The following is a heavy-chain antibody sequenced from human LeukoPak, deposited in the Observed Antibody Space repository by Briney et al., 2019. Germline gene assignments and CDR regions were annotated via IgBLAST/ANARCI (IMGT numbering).Heavy chain of an antibody. V-gene: IGHV1-69*13. CDR1: GGTFSSYA. D-gene: IGHD2-15*01. CDR3: ARDPEVGVVVVAGGAFDI. J-gene: IGHJ3*02. CDR2: IIPIFGTA. Sequence: ASVKVSCKASGGTFSSYAISWVRQAPGQGLEWMGGIIPIFGTANYAQKFQGRVTITADESTSTAYMELSSLRSEDTAVYYCARDPEVGVVVVAGGAFDIWGQGTMVTVSS.